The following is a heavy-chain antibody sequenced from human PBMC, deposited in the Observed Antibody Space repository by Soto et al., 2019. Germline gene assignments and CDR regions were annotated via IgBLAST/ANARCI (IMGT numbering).Heavy chain of an antibody. J-gene: IGHJ5*02. D-gene: IGHD1-26*01. CDR2: ISAYNGNT. CDR3: ATCGANSDWFDP. V-gene: IGHV1-18*01. CDR1: GYTFTNFG. Sequence: ASVKVSCKASGYTFTNFGISWVRQAPGQGLEWMGWISAYNGNTNYAQKFQGRVTMTTDTSTSTAYMEVRSLRFDDTAVYYCATCGANSDWFDPWGQGTLVTVSS.